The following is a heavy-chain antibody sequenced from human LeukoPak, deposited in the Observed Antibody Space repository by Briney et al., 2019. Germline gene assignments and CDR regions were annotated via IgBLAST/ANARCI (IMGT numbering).Heavy chain of an antibody. CDR2: IYSGGST. J-gene: IGHJ4*02. Sequence: PGGSLRLSCAASGFTFSTYTMNWVRQAPGKGLEWVSVIYSGGSTYYADSVKGRFTISRDNSKNTLYLQMNSLRAEDTAVYYCARDRPGYGSGSYYRIPFDYWGQGTLVTVSS. CDR3: ARDRPGYGSGSYYRIPFDY. V-gene: IGHV3-66*01. CDR1: GFTFSTYT. D-gene: IGHD3-10*01.